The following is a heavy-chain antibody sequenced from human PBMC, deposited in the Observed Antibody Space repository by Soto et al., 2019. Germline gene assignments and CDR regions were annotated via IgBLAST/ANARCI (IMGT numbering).Heavy chain of an antibody. CDR3: ARGHIILMVYAKQALHP. D-gene: IGHD2-8*01. J-gene: IGHJ5*02. Sequence: SETLSLTCAVYGGSFSGYYWSWIRQPPGKGLEWIGEINHSGSTNYNPSLKSRVTISVDTSKNQFSLKLSSVTAADTAVYYCARGHIILMVYAKQALHPWGQGTLVTVYS. CDR2: INHSGST. CDR1: GGSFSGYY. V-gene: IGHV4-34*01.